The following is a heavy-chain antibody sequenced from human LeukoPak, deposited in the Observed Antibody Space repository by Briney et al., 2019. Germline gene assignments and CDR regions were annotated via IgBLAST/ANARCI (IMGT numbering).Heavy chain of an antibody. CDR2: LNPTTGGT. CDR3: ATSGIVTVDSQLDH. V-gene: IGHV1-2*02. CDR1: GYTFTGYY. Sequence: ASVTVSFTASGYTFTGYYIHWVRQAPGQGLEWMGRLNPTTGGTNSAEKFQGRVTMTRDTSISTADMGLRRLRSDDTAVDYCATSGIVTVDSQLDHWGQGTLVSVSS. D-gene: IGHD1-26*01. J-gene: IGHJ4*02.